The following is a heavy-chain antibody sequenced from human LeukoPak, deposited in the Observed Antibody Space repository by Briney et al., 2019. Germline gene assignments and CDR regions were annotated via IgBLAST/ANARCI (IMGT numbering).Heavy chain of an antibody. D-gene: IGHD1-26*01. J-gene: IGHJ5*02. CDR2: IYYSGST. V-gene: IGHV4-39*01. CDR1: GGSISSSSYY. CDR3: ARRTIVGATHWFDP. Sequence: PSETLSLTCTVSGGSISSSSYYWGWIRQPPGKGLEWIGSIYYSGSTYYNPSLKSRVTISVDTSKNQFSLKLSSVTAADTAVYYCARRTIVGATHWFDPWGQGTLVTVSS.